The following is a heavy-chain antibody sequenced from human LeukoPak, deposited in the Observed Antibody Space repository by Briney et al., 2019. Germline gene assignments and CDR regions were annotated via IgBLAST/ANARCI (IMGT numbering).Heavy chain of an antibody. Sequence: GGSLRLSCAASGFTFSDYYMSWIRQAPGKGLEWVSYISDTTSYTNYADSVKDRFTISRDNAKNSLYLQMNSLRAEDTAVYYCARANDLIDYWGQGTLVTVSS. CDR1: GFTFSDYY. V-gene: IGHV3-11*05. J-gene: IGHJ4*02. CDR3: ARANDLIDY. CDR2: ISDTTSYT.